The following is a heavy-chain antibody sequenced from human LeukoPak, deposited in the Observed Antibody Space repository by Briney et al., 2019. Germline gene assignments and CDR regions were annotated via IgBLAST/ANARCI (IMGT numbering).Heavy chain of an antibody. D-gene: IGHD1-26*01. J-gene: IGHJ3*02. CDR3: ASSIVGALADAFDI. CDR2: IYYSWST. V-gene: IGHV4-59*01. Sequence: SETLSLTCTVSGGSISSYYWSWIRQPPGKGLEWIGYIYYSWSTNYNPSLKSRVTISVDTSKNQFSLKLSSVTAADTAVYYCASSIVGALADAFDIWGQGTMVSVSS. CDR1: GGSISSYY.